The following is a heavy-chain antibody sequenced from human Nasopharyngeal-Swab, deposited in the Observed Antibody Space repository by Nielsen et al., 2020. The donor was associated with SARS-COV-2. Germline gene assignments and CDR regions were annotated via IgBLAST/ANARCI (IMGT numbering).Heavy chain of an antibody. V-gene: IGHV4-34*01. Sequence: SETLSLTCAVYGGSFSGYYWSWIRQSPGKGLEWIGEISRSGRTNYNPSLNSRVTISFDTSKNQFSLKVTSVTAADTAVYYCARQGVPIRGWFKDYDRTAYEYWGQGTLVTVSS. J-gene: IGHJ4*02. CDR3: ARQGVPIRGWFKDYDRTAYEY. D-gene: IGHD3-22*01. CDR1: GGSFSGYY. CDR2: ISRSGRT.